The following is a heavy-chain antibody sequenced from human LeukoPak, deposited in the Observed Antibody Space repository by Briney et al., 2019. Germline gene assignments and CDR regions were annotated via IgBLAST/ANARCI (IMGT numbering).Heavy chain of an antibody. Sequence: SETLSLTCTVSGGSVSSGSYYWSWIRQPPGKGLEWIGYISYSGSTHFNPSLKSRVTISVDTSKNQFSLKLSSVTAADTAVYYCAREGTAGTNLNWFDPWGQGTLVTVSS. D-gene: IGHD1-1*01. V-gene: IGHV4-61*01. J-gene: IGHJ5*02. CDR2: ISYSGST. CDR1: GGSVSSGSYY. CDR3: AREGTAGTNLNWFDP.